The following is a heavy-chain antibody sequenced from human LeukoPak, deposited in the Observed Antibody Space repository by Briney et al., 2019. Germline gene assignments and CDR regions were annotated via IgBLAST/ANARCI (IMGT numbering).Heavy chain of an antibody. V-gene: IGHV4-59*01. CDR3: ARDKSRTTGFDP. J-gene: IGHJ5*02. D-gene: IGHD1-7*01. Sequence: SSENLSLTCTVSGGSISSYYWSWIRQPPGKGLEWIGYIYYSGSTNYNPSLKSRVTISVDTPKNQFSLKLSSVTAADTAVYYCARDKSRTTGFDPWGQGTLVTVSS. CDR1: GGSISSYY. CDR2: IYYSGST.